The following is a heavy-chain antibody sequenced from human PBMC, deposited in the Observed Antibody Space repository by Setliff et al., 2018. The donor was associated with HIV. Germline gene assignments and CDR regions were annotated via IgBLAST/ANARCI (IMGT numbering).Heavy chain of an antibody. J-gene: IGHJ4*02. CDR2: VSYSGSA. Sequence: PSETLSFTCSVSGDSISSGTYYWGWIRQPPGKGLEWIGSVSYSGSAYYNPSLKSRVKMSVDTSKNHLSLKLSSVTAADTAVYYCARNPHYFDSSGYYSWFYFDYWGQGTLVTVSS. V-gene: IGHV4-39*07. CDR1: GDSISSGTYY. CDR3: ARNPHYFDSSGYYSWFYFDY. D-gene: IGHD3-22*01.